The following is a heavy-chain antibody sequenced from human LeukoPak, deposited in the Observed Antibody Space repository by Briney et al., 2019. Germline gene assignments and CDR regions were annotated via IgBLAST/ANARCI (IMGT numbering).Heavy chain of an antibody. CDR2: ISTYNGNT. CDR1: GYTFTSYG. CDR3: ARDHRGSTSCYSCSRWFDP. Sequence: PRASVKVSCKASGYTFTSYGISWVRQAPGQGLEWMGWISTYNGNTNYAQKLQGRVTMTTDTSTSTAYMELRSLRPDDTAVYYCARDHRGSTSCYSCSRWFDPWGQGTLVTVSS. J-gene: IGHJ5*02. D-gene: IGHD2-2*01. V-gene: IGHV1-18*01.